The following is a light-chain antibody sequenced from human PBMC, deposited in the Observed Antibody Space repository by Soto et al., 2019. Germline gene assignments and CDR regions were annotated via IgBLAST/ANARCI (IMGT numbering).Light chain of an antibody. J-gene: IGKJ5*01. Sequence: EIVMTQSPGTLSLSPGERPTLSCRASQSVSNTYLAWYQQKPGXTPXXLIYGASSRATGIPDRFSGSGSGKDFTLTISRLEPEDFAVYYCQQYGSSITFGQGTRREIK. CDR1: QSVSNTY. CDR3: QQYGSSIT. V-gene: IGKV3-20*01. CDR2: GAS.